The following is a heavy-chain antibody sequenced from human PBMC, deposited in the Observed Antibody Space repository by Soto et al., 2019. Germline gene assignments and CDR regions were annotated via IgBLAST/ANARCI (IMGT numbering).Heavy chain of an antibody. D-gene: IGHD3-3*01. J-gene: IGHJ3*02. Sequence: GGSLRLSCAASGFTFSNAWMSWVRQAPGKGLEWVGRIKSKTDGGTTDYAAPGKGRFTISRDDSKNTPYLQMNSLKTQDTAVYYCTTDSRANRRITIFGVVPPHAFDIWGQGTMVTVSS. V-gene: IGHV3-15*01. CDR1: GFTFSNAW. CDR2: IKSKTDGGTT. CDR3: TTDSRANRRITIFGVVPPHAFDI.